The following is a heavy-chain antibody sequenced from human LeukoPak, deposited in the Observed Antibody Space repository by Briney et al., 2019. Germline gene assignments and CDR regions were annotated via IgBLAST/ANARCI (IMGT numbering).Heavy chain of an antibody. CDR2: ITADGGVT. Sequence: PGGSLRLSCSASGFTFSSYAMHWVRHAPGKGLQYVSTITADGGVTYYADSLKGRFTTSRDNSRNTLYLQMSSLRPEGTAVYYCVRSGYFGPWGQGTLVTVSS. CDR1: GFTFSSYA. D-gene: IGHD5-12*01. V-gene: IGHV3-64D*09. J-gene: IGHJ5*02. CDR3: VRSGYFGP.